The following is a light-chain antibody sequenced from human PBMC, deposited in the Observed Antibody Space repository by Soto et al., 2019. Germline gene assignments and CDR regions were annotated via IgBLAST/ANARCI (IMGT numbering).Light chain of an antibody. Sequence: EIVMTQSPATLSVSPGERATLSCRASRSVSSNLAWYQQKPGQAPRLLIYDASTRATGIPARFSGSGSGTEFTLTITSLQSEDFAVYFCQQSNSWPTWTFGQGTKVDIK. CDR3: QQSNSWPTWT. CDR2: DAS. CDR1: RSVSSN. J-gene: IGKJ1*01. V-gene: IGKV3-15*01.